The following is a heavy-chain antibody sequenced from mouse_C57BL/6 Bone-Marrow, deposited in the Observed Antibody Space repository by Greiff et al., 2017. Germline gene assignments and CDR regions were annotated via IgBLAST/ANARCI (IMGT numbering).Heavy chain of an antibody. V-gene: IGHV14-4*01. CDR1: GFNIKDDY. CDR3: SSFDGNYVDF. CDR2: IDPEIGDT. J-gene: IGHJ2*01. D-gene: IGHD2-3*01. Sequence: FQLQQSGAELVRPGASVKLSCTASGFNIKDDYIHWVKQRPEQGLEWIGWIDPEIGDTEYASQFQGKATITSDTSSNTAYLQLSSLTSEYTAVYYCSSFDGNYVDFWGQGTPLTVAS.